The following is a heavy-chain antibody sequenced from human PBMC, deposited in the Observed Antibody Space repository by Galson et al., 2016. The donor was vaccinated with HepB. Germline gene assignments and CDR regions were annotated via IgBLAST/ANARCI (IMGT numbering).Heavy chain of an antibody. CDR2: LIPLFGPT. V-gene: IGHV1-69*13. J-gene: IGHJ5*02. Sequence: SVKVSCKASGGTFSNYAISWVRQAPGQGLEWMGGLIPLFGPTNYAQKFRDRVPITADESTSTAYMELGSLRSEDTAWYYCAGSLSYGSGTADAWGQGTLVTVSS. D-gene: IGHD3-10*01. CDR3: AGSLSYGSGTADA. CDR1: GGTFSNYA.